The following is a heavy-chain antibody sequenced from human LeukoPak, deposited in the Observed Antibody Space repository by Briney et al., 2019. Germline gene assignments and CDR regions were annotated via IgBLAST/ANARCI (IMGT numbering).Heavy chain of an antibody. CDR2: IKHDGSEQ. CDR3: KSGGAAPGAFDY. V-gene: IGHV3-7*01. J-gene: IGHJ4*02. Sequence: GGPLRLSCAASGFTFTRMSWMRQAPGQGLQWVANIKHDGSEQYYVDSVKGRFIISRDNARDSLYLQMNSLGVEDTAVYYCKSGGAAPGAFDYWGQGALVTVSS. D-gene: IGHD6-13*01. CDR1: GFTFTR.